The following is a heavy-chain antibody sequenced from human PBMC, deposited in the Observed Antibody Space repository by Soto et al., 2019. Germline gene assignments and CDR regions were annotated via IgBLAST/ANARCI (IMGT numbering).Heavy chain of an antibody. Sequence: EVQLLESGGDLIQPGGSLRLSCAASGFTFNIYAMTWVRQAPGKGLEWVSAISRYGDFTYYADSVEGRFTISRDNSNNTLHLQMNSLRAEDTAVYYCAKDRYFDHDSRGYLFDNWGQGTLVTVSS. CDR3: AKDRYFDHDSRGYLFDN. V-gene: IGHV3-23*01. CDR1: GFTFNIYA. CDR2: ISRYGDFT. J-gene: IGHJ4*02. D-gene: IGHD3-22*01.